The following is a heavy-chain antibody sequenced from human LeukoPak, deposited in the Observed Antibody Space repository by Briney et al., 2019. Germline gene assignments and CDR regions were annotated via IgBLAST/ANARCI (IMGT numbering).Heavy chain of an antibody. J-gene: IGHJ4*02. V-gene: IGHV4-34*01. CDR3: ARGSIYYGDSSAYFDY. CDR1: SESFSGYF. D-gene: IGHD3-22*01. Sequence: SETLSLTCGVYSESFSGYFWTYIRQPSGGGLEWIGDINHRGSTNYNPSLKSRVTISVDTSKNQFSLRLTSVTAADTAVYYCARGSIYYGDSSAYFDYWGQGSLVTVSS. CDR2: INHRGST.